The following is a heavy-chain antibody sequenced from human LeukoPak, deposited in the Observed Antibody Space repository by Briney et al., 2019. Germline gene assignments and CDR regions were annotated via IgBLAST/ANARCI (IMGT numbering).Heavy chain of an antibody. D-gene: IGHD1-1*01. Sequence: SETLSLTRTVSGGSISSYYWSWIRQPPGKGLGWIGYIYYSGSTNYNPSLKSRVTISVDTSKTQFSLKLSSVTAADTAVYYCASSLQLERPGAFDIWGQGTMVTVSS. CDR2: IYYSGST. V-gene: IGHV4-59*01. CDR3: ASSLQLERPGAFDI. CDR1: GGSISSYY. J-gene: IGHJ3*02.